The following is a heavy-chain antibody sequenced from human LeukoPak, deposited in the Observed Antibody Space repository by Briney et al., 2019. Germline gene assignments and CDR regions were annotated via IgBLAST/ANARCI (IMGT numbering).Heavy chain of an antibody. CDR1: GGSFSGYY. V-gene: IGHV4-59*01. CDR2: VYYSGST. J-gene: IGHJ3*02. CDR3: ARQMTTLTTGRTFDI. Sequence: ASETLSLTCSVSGGSFSGYYWSWIRQPPGKGLEWIGYVYYSGSTNYNPSLKSRVTISVDSSKNQFSLKLSSVTAADTAIYYCARQMTTLTTGRTFDIWGQGTMVTVSS. D-gene: IGHD4-17*01.